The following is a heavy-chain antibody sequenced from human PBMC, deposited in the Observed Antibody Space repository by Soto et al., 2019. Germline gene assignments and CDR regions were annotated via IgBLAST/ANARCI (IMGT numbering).Heavy chain of an antibody. J-gene: IGHJ4*02. D-gene: IGHD6-6*01. CDR3: AKRSSSSTFDY. CDR1: GFTFSSYA. CDR2: ISGSDDST. V-gene: IGHV3-23*01. Sequence: EVQLLESGGGLVQPGESLRLSCAASGFTFSSYAMSWDRQAPGKGLEWVSVISGSDDSTYYADSVKGRFTISRENSKNTLYLQMTSLSAEDTAVYYCAKRSSSSTFDYSGQGTLVTVSS.